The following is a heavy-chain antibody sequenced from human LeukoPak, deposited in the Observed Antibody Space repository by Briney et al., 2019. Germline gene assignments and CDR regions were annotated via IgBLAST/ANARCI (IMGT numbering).Heavy chain of an antibody. CDR2: ISGSGGST. V-gene: IGHV3-23*01. D-gene: IGHD3-3*01. Sequence: GGSLRLSCAASGFTFSSYSMNWVRQAPGKGLEWVSAISGSGGSTYYADSVKGRFTISRDNSKNTLYLQMNSLRAEDTAIYYCSSGLRFLEWLLSPLDYWGQGALVTVSS. CDR3: SSGLRFLEWLLSPLDY. CDR1: GFTFSSYS. J-gene: IGHJ4*02.